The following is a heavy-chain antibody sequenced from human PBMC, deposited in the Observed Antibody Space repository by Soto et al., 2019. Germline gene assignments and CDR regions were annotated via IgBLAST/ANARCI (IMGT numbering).Heavy chain of an antibody. V-gene: IGHV3-74*01. CDR3: VRAAARGDN. CDR2: VNTDGSDT. D-gene: IGHD3-10*01. CDR1: GFSFSGYW. Sequence: EVQLVESGGTLVPPGGSLRLSCAASGFSFSGYWMHWVRQAPGEGLEWVSRVNTDGSDTLYADSVKGRFTISRDNTKDTLYLQIHSLRVEDTAVYYCVRAAARGDNWGQGTQVTVSS. J-gene: IGHJ4*02.